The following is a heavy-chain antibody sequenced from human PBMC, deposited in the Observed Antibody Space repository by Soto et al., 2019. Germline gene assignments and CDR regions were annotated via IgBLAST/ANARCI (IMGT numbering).Heavy chain of an antibody. Sequence: SETLSLTCAVYGGSFSGYYWSWIRQPPGKGLEWIGEINHSGSTNYNPSLKSRVTISVDTSKNQFSLKLSSVTAADTAVYYCARGEDHSSSFEGGGYYYYYYYMDVWGKGTTVTVSS. V-gene: IGHV4-34*01. CDR2: INHSGST. CDR3: ARGEDHSSSFEGGGYYYYYYYMDV. CDR1: GGSFSGYY. D-gene: IGHD6-6*01. J-gene: IGHJ6*03.